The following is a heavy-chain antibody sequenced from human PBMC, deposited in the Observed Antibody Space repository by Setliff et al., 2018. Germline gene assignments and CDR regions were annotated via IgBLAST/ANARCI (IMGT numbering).Heavy chain of an antibody. J-gene: IGHJ4*02. D-gene: IGHD6-19*01. CDR2: VIQGGSG. V-gene: IGHV3-21*01. CDR1: GFTFRDYS. Sequence: GESLKISCVASGFTFRDYSMAWVRQVSGKGLEWVAAVIQGGSGLYADSVKGRFTISRDEAKNSLYLQMNSLRTEDTAVYYCARSAVAVPGQFYFDNWGQGTQVTVSS. CDR3: ARSAVAVPGQFYFDN.